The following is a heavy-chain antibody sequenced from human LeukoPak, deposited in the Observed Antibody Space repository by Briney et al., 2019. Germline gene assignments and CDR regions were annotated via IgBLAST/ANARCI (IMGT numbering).Heavy chain of an antibody. CDR1: GFTFSSYG. CDR2: IRYDGSNK. CDR3: AKDFFTGGKYYYDSSGYRPYYFDY. Sequence: QSGGSLRLSCAASGFTFSSYGMHWVRQAPGKGLEWVAFIRYDGSNKYYADSVKGRFTISRDNSKNTLYLQMNSLRAEDTAVYYCAKDFFTGGKYYYDSSGYRPYYFDYWGQGTLVTVSS. D-gene: IGHD3-22*01. V-gene: IGHV3-30*02. J-gene: IGHJ4*02.